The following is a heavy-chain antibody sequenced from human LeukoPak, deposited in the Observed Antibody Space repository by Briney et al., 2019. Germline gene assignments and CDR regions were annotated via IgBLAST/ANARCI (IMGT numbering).Heavy chain of an antibody. CDR1: GGSISDYY. Sequence: SETLSLTCTVSGGSISDYYWSWIRQPPGKGLEWIAYISDSGSGSTKYNPSLKSRVTISMDTSKNHVSLLLNSVTAADTAVYYCARSSSAYGDYVRFDPWGQGTLVTVSP. V-gene: IGHV4-59*08. J-gene: IGHJ5*02. D-gene: IGHD4-17*01. CDR2: ISDSGSGST. CDR3: ARSSSAYGDYVRFDP.